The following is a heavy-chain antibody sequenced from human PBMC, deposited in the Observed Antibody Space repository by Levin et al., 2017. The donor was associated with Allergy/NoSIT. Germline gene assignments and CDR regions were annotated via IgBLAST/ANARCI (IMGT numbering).Heavy chain of an antibody. D-gene: IGHD2-2*01. V-gene: IGHV3-7*01. CDR2: IKQDGSEK. CDR3: AREKYQLLSDY. CDR1: GFTFSSYW. Sequence: GGSLRLSCAASGFTFSSYWMSWDRQAPGKGLEWVANIKQDGSEKYYVDSVKGRFTISRDNAKNSLYLQMNSLRAEDTAVYYCAREKYQLLSDYWGQGTLVTVSS. J-gene: IGHJ4*02.